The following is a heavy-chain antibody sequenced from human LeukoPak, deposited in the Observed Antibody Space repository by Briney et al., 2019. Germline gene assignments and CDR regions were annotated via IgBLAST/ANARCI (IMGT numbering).Heavy chain of an antibody. J-gene: IGHJ6*03. Sequence: SETLSLTCTVSGGSISSYYWNWIRQPPGKGLEWIGYIYYSGSTYYNPSLRSRVTISVDTSKNQFSLKLSSVTAADTAVYYCARSSEGRYYYDSSGFSYSYYYMDVWGKGTTVTISS. CDR3: ARSSEGRYYYDSSGFSYSYYYMDV. CDR1: GGSISSYY. CDR2: IYYSGST. V-gene: IGHV4-59*01. D-gene: IGHD3-22*01.